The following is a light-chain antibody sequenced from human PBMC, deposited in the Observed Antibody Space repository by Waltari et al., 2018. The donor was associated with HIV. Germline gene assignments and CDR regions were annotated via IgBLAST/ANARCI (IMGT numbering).Light chain of an antibody. J-gene: IGLJ3*02. CDR2: DNT. CDR1: SSTLWRNS. Sequence: QSVLTQPPSVSAAPGQKVTISCSGSSSTLWRNSVSWYQQLPGAAPKLLIYDNTERPSGIPDRFSGSKSGTSATLGITGLQTGDEADYYCGTWDSSLGGWVFGGGTKLAVL. V-gene: IGLV1-51*01. CDR3: GTWDSSLGGWV.